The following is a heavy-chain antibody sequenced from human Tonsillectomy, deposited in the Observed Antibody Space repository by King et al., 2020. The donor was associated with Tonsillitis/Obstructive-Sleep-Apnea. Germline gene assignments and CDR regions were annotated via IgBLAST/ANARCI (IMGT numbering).Heavy chain of an antibody. Sequence: VQLVESGAEVKKPGASVKVSCKASGYTFTSYGISWVRQAPGQGLEWMGWISAYNGDTNYAQKLQGRVTMTTDTSTSTAYMELRSLRSEDTAVYYCARDSMSHYFDSSTYYTFDYWGQGTLVTVSS. D-gene: IGHD3-22*01. CDR1: GYTFTSYG. J-gene: IGHJ4*02. V-gene: IGHV1-18*01. CDR2: ISAYNGDT. CDR3: ARDSMSHYFDSSTYYTFDY.